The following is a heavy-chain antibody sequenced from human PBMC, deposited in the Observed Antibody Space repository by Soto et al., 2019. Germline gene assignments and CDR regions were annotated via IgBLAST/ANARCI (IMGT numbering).Heavy chain of an antibody. J-gene: IGHJ1*01. CDR2: ISGSGGST. CDR1: GFTFSSYA. Sequence: EVQLLESGGGLVQPGGSLRLSCAASGFTFSSYAMSWVRQAPGKGLEWVSAISGSGGSTYYADSVKGRFTISRDNSKNTLYLQMNSLRAEDTAVYYCAKDGLEIVAAALEYFQHWGQGTLVTVSS. D-gene: IGHD6-13*01. CDR3: AKDGLEIVAAALEYFQH. V-gene: IGHV3-23*01.